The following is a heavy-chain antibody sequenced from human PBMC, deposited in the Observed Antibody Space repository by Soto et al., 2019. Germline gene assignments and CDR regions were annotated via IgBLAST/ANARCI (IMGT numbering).Heavy chain of an antibody. Sequence: PSETLSLTCTVSGGSISSSSYFWGWIRQPPGKGLEWIGSIYYSGSTYSNPSLKGRVTISVDTSRNQFSLKLIFLTAADTAVYYCARLQQQLVLWGQGTLVTVPQ. CDR2: IYYSGST. CDR1: GGSISSSSYF. V-gene: IGHV4-39*01. J-gene: IGHJ4*02. D-gene: IGHD6-13*01. CDR3: ARLQQQLVL.